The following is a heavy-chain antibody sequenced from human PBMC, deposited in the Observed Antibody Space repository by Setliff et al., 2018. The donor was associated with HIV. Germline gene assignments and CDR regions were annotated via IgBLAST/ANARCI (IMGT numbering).Heavy chain of an antibody. D-gene: IGHD3-3*01. CDR3: VKDVLKFWSGSGALDF. CDR2: IWYDASKK. V-gene: IGHV3-33*06. J-gene: IGHJ4*02. Sequence: GGSLRLSCAASGFTFNSYGIHWVRQAPGKGLEWVALIWYDASKKEYSDSVKGRFNILRDDSKKTAYLQMSSLRDENTAVYYCVKDVLKFWSGSGALDFWGPGTLVTVSS. CDR1: GFTFNSYG.